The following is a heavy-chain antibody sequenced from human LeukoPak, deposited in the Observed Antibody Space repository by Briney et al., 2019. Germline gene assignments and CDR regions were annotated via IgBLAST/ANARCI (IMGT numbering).Heavy chain of an antibody. J-gene: IGHJ4*02. Sequence: PSETLSLTCAVSGVSISGGGSSWGWIRQPPGKGLEWIGYIYNSGSTYYNPSLKSRLIISVDTSKNQFSLKLSSVTAADTAVYYCARLPRGGDIDYWGQGTLVTVSS. V-gene: IGHV4-30-4*07. D-gene: IGHD3-16*01. CDR3: ARLPRGGDIDY. CDR1: GVSISGGGSS. CDR2: IYNSGST.